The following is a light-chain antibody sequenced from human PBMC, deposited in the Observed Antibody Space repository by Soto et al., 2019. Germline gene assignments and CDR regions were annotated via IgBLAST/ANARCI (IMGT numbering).Light chain of an antibody. CDR3: QQRNVWPPVT. V-gene: IGKV3-11*01. Sequence: EIVLTQSPGTLSLSPGERATLSCRASQSVSSYLAWYQQKGGQAPRLLIYDASNRATGIPARFSGSGSGTDFTLTISRLEPEDFAVYYCQQRNVWPPVTFGQGTRLEIK. CDR2: DAS. J-gene: IGKJ5*01. CDR1: QSVSSY.